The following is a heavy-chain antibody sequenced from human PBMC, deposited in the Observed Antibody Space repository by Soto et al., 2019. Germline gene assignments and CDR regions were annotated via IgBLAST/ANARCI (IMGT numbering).Heavy chain of an antibody. CDR1: GYSFTSYW. V-gene: IGHV5-51*01. J-gene: IGHJ6*03. Sequence: PGESLKISCKGSGYSFTSYWIFWVRQMPVKGLEFMGIIYPFYSDTRYSPPFQGHVTISSYNSISTSYLQLISLKASYTAMYYFXRXISPPXXYXDFWGGYYDYYYFYMDVWGKGTTVTVSS. CDR2: IYPFYSDT. D-gene: IGHD3-3*01. CDR3: XRXISPPXXYXDFWGGYYDYYYFYMDV.